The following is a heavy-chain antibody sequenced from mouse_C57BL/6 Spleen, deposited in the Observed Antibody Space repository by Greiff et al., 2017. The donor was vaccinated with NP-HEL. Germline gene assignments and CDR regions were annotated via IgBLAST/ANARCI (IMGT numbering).Heavy chain of an antibody. Sequence: VQLKESGPGLVKPSQSLSLTCSVTGYSITSGYYWNWIRQFPGNKLEWMGYISYDGSNNYNPSLKNRISITRDTSKNQFFLKLNSVTTEDTATYYCARGSTVGYWYFDVWGTGTTVTVSS. CDR1: GYSITSGYY. CDR3: ARGSTVGYWYFDV. V-gene: IGHV3-6*01. J-gene: IGHJ1*03. D-gene: IGHD1-1*01. CDR2: ISYDGSN.